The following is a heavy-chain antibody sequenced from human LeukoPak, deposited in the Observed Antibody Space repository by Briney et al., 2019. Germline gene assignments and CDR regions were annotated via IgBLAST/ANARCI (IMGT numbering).Heavy chain of an antibody. CDR2: ISGSGGST. D-gene: IGHD6-19*01. V-gene: IGHV3-23*01. CDR3: AKGQGSSGWYYDAFDI. CDR1: GFTFRSYA. Sequence: GGSLRLSXAASGFTFRSYAMNWVRQAPGRGLQWVSAISGSGGSTYYADSVKGRFTISRDNSKNTLYLQMNSLRAEDTAVYYCAKGQGSSGWYYDAFDIWGQGTMVTVSS. J-gene: IGHJ3*02.